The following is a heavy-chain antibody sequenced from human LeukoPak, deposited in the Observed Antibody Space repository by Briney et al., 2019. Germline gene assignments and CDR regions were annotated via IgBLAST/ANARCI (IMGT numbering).Heavy chain of an antibody. CDR3: AKDPGAYGPDY. CDR2: ISPSGTT. D-gene: IGHD4-17*01. J-gene: IGHJ4*02. CDR1: GYTFSIYY. Sequence: GASVKVSCKASGYTFSIYYMHWVRQAPGQGLEWMGQISPSGTTTYAQKFQGRVTMTRDTSTSTVNVELSDLTSEDSAVYHCAKDPGAYGPDYWGQGTLLTVSS. V-gene: IGHV1-46*01.